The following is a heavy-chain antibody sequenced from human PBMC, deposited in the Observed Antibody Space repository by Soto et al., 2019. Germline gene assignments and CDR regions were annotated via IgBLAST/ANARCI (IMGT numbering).Heavy chain of an antibody. J-gene: IGHJ4*02. CDR3: ARAYSSSWYANLDY. CDR2: INAGNGNT. D-gene: IGHD6-13*01. CDR1: GYTFSSYA. Sequence: ASVKVSCKASGYTFSSYAMHWVRQAHGQRLEWMGWINAGNGNTKYSQKFQGRVTITRDTSASTAYMELSSLRSEDTAVYYCARAYSSSWYANLDYWGQGTLVTVSS. V-gene: IGHV1-3*01.